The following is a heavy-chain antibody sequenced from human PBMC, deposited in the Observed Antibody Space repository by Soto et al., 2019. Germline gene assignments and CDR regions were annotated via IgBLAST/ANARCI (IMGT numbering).Heavy chain of an antibody. Sequence: QVQLVESGGGVVQPGRSLRLSCAASGFTFSSYGMHWVRQAPGKGLEWVAVIWYDGSNKYYADSVKGRFTISRDNSKNTLYLQMNSLRSDDTAVYYCARASGGYCSGGSCYRAFDYWGQGTLVTVSS. V-gene: IGHV3-33*01. D-gene: IGHD2-15*01. CDR2: IWYDGSNK. J-gene: IGHJ4*02. CDR1: GFTFSSYG. CDR3: ARASGGYCSGGSCYRAFDY.